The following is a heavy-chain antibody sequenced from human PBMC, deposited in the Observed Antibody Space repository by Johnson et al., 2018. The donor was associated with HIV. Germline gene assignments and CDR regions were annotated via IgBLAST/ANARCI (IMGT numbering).Heavy chain of an antibody. Sequence: VQLVEYGGGLIQPGGSLRLSCAASGFTVTDKYMSWVRQAPGKGLEWVSVIYGGGDTFYADSVKGRFTISRDSSKNTLYLQMNSLRADDTAVYYCARQPWDGSDIWGQGTTVTVSS. D-gene: IGHD1-26*01. CDR1: GFTVTDKY. J-gene: IGHJ3*02. CDR2: IYGGGDT. CDR3: ARQPWDGSDI. V-gene: IGHV3-53*01.